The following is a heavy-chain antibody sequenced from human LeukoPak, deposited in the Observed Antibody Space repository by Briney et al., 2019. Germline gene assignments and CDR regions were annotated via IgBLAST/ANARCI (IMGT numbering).Heavy chain of an antibody. V-gene: IGHV3-53*01. CDR3: ARDSSGWHEGWFDP. D-gene: IGHD6-19*01. Sequence: SGGSLRLSCAASGFFFSDYYMSWVRQAPGKGLEWVSVIYSGGSTYYADSVKGRFTISRDNSKNTLYLQMNSLRAEDTAVYYCARDSSGWHEGWFDPWGQGTLVTVSS. CDR1: GFFFSDYY. J-gene: IGHJ5*02. CDR2: IYSGGST.